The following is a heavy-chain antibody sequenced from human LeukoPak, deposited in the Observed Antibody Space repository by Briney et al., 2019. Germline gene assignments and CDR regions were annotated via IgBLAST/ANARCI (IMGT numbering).Heavy chain of an antibody. CDR2: ISSSSSII. J-gene: IGHJ5*02. D-gene: IGHD6-13*01. CDR1: GFTFSTRS. CDR3: VRAPDSSSWFGWFDP. V-gene: IGHV3-48*01. Sequence: GSLRLSCAASGFTFSTRSMNWVRQAPGKGLEWVSYISSSSSIIYYADSVKGRFTISRDNAKNSLYLQMNSLRAEDTAVYYCVRAPDSSSWFGWFDPWGQGTLVTVSS.